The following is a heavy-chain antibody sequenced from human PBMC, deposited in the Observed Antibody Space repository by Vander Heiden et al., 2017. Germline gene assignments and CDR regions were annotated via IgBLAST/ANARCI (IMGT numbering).Heavy chain of an antibody. J-gene: IGHJ1*01. V-gene: IGHV3-33*01. CDR2: IWFDGSNE. Sequence: QVQLVESGGGVVQPGRSLRLPCAASGFTFNNYDMHWVRQAPGKGLEWVAFIWFDGSNEFYTDSVKGRFTVSRDNSKNVLYLQMNNLRAEDTAVYYCARNYRSSSGWEYFQHWGQGTLVTVSS. CDR3: ARNYRSSSGWEYFQH. CDR1: GFTFNNYD. D-gene: IGHD6-19*01.